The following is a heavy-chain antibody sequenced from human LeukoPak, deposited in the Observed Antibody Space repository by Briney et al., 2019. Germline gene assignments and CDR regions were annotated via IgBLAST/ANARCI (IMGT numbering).Heavy chain of an antibody. J-gene: IGHJ1*01. D-gene: IGHD6-13*01. V-gene: IGHV7-4-1*02. CDR1: GYTFTSYA. Sequence: GXSVKVSCKASGYTFTSYAMNWVRQAPGQGLEWRGWINTNTGNPTYAQGFTGRFVFSLDTSVSTAYLQISSLKAEDTAVYYCARDLSIAAAGTGYFQHWGQGTLVTVSS. CDR3: ARDLSIAAAGTGYFQH. CDR2: INTNTGNP.